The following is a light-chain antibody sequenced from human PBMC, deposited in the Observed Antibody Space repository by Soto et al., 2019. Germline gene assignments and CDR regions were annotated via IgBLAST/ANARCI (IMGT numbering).Light chain of an antibody. J-gene: IGKJ2*01. CDR1: QTISTY. Sequence: DIPMTQSPSSLSASVGDRVMITCRASQTISTYLNWYQQKPGTAPKLLIYDASTLQSGVPSRFRGSGSGTDFTLTISNLQPEDFATFYCQQSFSRPMYTFGQGTKVEI. CDR3: QQSFSRPMYT. V-gene: IGKV1-39*01. CDR2: DAS.